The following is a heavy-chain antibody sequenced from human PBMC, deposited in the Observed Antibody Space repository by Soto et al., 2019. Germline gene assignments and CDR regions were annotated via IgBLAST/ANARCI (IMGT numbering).Heavy chain of an antibody. CDR2: TYYRSKWYN. Sequence: SQTLSLTCAISGDSVSSNSAAWNWIRQSPSRGLEWLGRTYYRSKWYNDYAVSVKSRITINPDTSKNQFSLQLNSVTPEDTAVYYCARDHRQILRFLEWLPPKHLKDYYYYYMDVWGKGTTVTVSS. CDR1: GDSVSSNSAA. D-gene: IGHD3-3*01. J-gene: IGHJ6*03. V-gene: IGHV6-1*01. CDR3: ARDHRQILRFLEWLPPKHLKDYYYYYMDV.